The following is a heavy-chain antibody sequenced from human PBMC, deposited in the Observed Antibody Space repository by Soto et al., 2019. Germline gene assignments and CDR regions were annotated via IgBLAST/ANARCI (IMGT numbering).Heavy chain of an antibody. Sequence: EASVKVSCKASGYTFTSYAMHWVRQAPGQRLEWMGWINAGNGNTKYSQKFQGRVTITRDTSASTAYMELSSLRSEDTAVYYCARAYDILTGFVFGYWGQGTLVTVSA. CDR2: INAGNGNT. V-gene: IGHV1-3*01. D-gene: IGHD3-9*01. CDR3: ARAYDILTGFVFGY. CDR1: GYTFTSYA. J-gene: IGHJ4*02.